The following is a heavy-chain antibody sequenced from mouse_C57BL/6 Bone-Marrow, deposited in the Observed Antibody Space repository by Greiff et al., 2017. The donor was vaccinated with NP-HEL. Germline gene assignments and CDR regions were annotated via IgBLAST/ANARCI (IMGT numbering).Heavy chain of an antibody. V-gene: IGHV5-17*01. CDR2: ISSGSSTI. Sequence: EVKLEESGGGLVKPGGSLKLSCAASGFTFSDYGMHWVRQAPEKGLEWVAYISSGSSTIYYADTVKGRFTISRDNAKNTLFLQMTSLRSEDTAMYYCARRYRGLYYYAMDYWGQGTSVTVS. D-gene: IGHD2-12*01. CDR1: GFTFSDYG. J-gene: IGHJ4*01. CDR3: ARRYRGLYYYAMDY.